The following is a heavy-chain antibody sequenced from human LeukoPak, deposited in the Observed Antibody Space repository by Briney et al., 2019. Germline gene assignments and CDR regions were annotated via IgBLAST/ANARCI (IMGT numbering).Heavy chain of an antibody. CDR3: ARAVVVATMYYYYYYGTDG. J-gene: IGHJ6*02. Sequence: GGSLRLSCAVSGFTFSDRYMDWVRQAPGKGLEWVGRTNNKDNSYTTEYAASVKGRFTISRDDSKNSLYLQMNSLKTEDTAVYYCARAVVVATMYYYYYYGTDGWGQGTTVTVSS. CDR2: TNNKDNSYTT. V-gene: IGHV3-72*01. D-gene: IGHD5-12*01. CDR1: GFTFSDRY.